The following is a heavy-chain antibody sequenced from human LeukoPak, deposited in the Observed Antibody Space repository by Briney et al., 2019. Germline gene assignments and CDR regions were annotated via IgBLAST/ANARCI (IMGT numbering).Heavy chain of an antibody. J-gene: IGHJ4*02. CDR3: AKCMSGTGVCLNFDS. D-gene: IGHD2-8*02. CDR1: GFTFSTYA. V-gene: IGHV3-23*01. Sequence: PGGSLRLPCEASGFTFSTYAMSWVRQPPGKGLQWVSGISGSDSGTYYTDSVKGRFTISRDNSKNTVYLEIDNLRAEDTAVYYCAKCMSGTGVCLNFDSWGQGILVTVSS. CDR2: ISGSDSGT.